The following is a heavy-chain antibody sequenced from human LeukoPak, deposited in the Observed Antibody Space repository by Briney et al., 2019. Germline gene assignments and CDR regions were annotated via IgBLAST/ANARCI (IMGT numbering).Heavy chain of an antibody. D-gene: IGHD1-7*01. CDR1: GVSISSGGYY. CDR2: IYYSGST. CDR3: ARGRPTGTTSGVPNCFDP. J-gene: IGHJ5*02. Sequence: SRTLSLSCTVSGVSISSGGYYWSWSRQHPGKGLEWFGYIYYSGSTYYNPSPKSRVTTSVDTSKDQFSLKLSSVTAADTAVYYCARGRPTGTTSGVPNCFDPWGQGTLVTVSS. V-gene: IGHV4-31*03.